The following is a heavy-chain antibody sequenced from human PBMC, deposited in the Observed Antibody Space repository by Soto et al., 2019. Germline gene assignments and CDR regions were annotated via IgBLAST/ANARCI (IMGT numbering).Heavy chain of an antibody. V-gene: IGHV3-64*01. CDR1: GFNFSSYA. CDR2: ISSNGGST. CDR3: ATTRPTSRGATFDY. J-gene: IGHJ4*02. Sequence: GGSLRLSCAASGFNFSSYAMHWVRQAPGKGLEYVSAISSNGGSTYYANSGKGRFTISRDSSKNTLYLQMGSLRAEDMAVYYCATTRPTSRGATFDYWGQGPLVTVSS. D-gene: IGHD2-2*01.